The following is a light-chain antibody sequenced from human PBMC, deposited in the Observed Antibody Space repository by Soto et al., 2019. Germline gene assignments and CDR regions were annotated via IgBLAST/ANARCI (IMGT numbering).Light chain of an antibody. CDR1: SSNIGAGYV. CDR2: VNS. CDR3: QSYDSSLSAVV. V-gene: IGLV1-40*01. Sequence: QSVLTQPPSVSGAPGQRVTISCTGSSSNIGAGYVVHWYQQLPGTAPKLLIYVNSNRPSGVPDRFSGSKSGTSASLAITGLQAEDEADYYCQSYDSSLSAVVFGGGTKLTVL. J-gene: IGLJ2*01.